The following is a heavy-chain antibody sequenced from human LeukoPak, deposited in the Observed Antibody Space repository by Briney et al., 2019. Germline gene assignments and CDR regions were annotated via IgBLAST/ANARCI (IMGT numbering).Heavy chain of an antibody. CDR1: GFIVRSHY. D-gene: IGHD6-13*01. CDR2: ISWNSSNI. CDR3: AKEGARLGTAVSGPFDY. J-gene: IGHJ4*02. Sequence: GGSLRLSCAASGFIVRSHYMSWVRQAPGKGLEWVSGISWNSSNIDYADSVKGRFTISRDNAKNSLYVQMNSLRPEDTALYYCAKEGARLGTAVSGPFDYWGQGTLVTVSS. V-gene: IGHV3-9*01.